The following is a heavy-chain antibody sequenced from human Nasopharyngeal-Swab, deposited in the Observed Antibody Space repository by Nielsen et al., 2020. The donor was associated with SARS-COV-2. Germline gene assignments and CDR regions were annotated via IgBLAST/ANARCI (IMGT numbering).Heavy chain of an antibody. D-gene: IGHD3-3*01. Sequence: GESLKISCAASGFTFNNYNFNWVRQAPGKGLEWVSSISSSSSYIYYADSVKGRFTISRDNAKNSLYLQMNSLRAEDTAVYYCARDGLDYDFWSAYFMDVWGQGTTVTVS. CDR3: ARDGLDYDFWSAYFMDV. V-gene: IGHV3-21*01. CDR1: GFTFNNYN. J-gene: IGHJ6*02. CDR2: ISSSSSYI.